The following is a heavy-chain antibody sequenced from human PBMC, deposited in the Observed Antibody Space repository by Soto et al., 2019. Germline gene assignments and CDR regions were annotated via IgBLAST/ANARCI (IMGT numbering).Heavy chain of an antibody. CDR3: AKAYFVWSSEQPYYFAY. J-gene: IGHJ4*02. CDR1: GFTFSNYA. CDR2: ISGSGGRS. Sequence: EVQLLDSGGGLVQPGGSLRLSCAASGFTFSNYAMTWVRQGPGKGLEWVSGISGSGGRSYYADSVKGRFTISRDNSKSTLYLQMNSLRAEDTAVYYCAKAYFVWSSEQPYYFAYWGQGTLVTVSS. V-gene: IGHV3-23*01. D-gene: IGHD3-16*01.